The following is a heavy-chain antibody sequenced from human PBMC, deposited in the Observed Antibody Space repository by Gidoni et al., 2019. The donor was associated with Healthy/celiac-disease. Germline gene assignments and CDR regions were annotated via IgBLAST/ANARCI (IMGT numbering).Heavy chain of an antibody. CDR2: ISYDGSNK. Sequence: QVQLVESGGAVVQPGRSLSLSCAASGFTFSSDGKHWVRQAPGKGLGWVAVISYDGSNKYYADSVKGRFTISRDNSKNTLYLQMNSLRAKDTAVYYCAKDKSGTFDPWGQGTLVTVSS. CDR3: AKDKSGTFDP. CDR1: GFTFSSDG. D-gene: IGHD1-1*01. V-gene: IGHV3-30*18. J-gene: IGHJ5*02.